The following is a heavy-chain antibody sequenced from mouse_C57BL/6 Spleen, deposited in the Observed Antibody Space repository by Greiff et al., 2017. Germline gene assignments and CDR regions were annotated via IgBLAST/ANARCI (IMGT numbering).Heavy chain of an antibody. Sequence: EVQLQESGEGLVKPGGSLKLSCAASGFTFSSYAMSWVRQTPEKRLEWVAYISSGGDYIYYADTVKGRFTISRDNARNTLYLQMSSLKSEDTAMYYCTRGGVTTRFAYWGQGTLVTVSA. CDR3: TRGGVTTRFAY. CDR2: ISSGGDYI. D-gene: IGHD2-2*01. V-gene: IGHV5-9-1*02. CDR1: GFTFSSYA. J-gene: IGHJ3*01.